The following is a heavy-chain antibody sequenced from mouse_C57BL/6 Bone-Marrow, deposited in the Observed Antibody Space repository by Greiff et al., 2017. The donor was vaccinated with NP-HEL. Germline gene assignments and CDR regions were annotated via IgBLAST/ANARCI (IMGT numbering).Heavy chain of an antibody. Sequence: QVQLKQSGAELARPGASVKLSCKASGYTFTSYGISWVKQRTGQGLEWIGEIYPRSGNTYYNEKFKGKATLTADKSSSTAYMELRSLTSEDSAVYFCASHYYYGSSHYFDYWGQGTTLTVSS. CDR3: ASHYYYGSSHYFDY. CDR1: GYTFTSYG. J-gene: IGHJ2*01. CDR2: IYPRSGNT. D-gene: IGHD1-1*01. V-gene: IGHV1-81*01.